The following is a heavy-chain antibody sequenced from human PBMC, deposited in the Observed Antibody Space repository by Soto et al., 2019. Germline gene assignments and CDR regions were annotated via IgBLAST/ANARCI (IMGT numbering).Heavy chain of an antibody. CDR3: ARQYVDIVATIAFDY. Sequence: SETLSLTCTVSGGSISSYYWSWIRQPPGKGLEWIGYIYYSGSTNYNPSLKSRVTISVDTSKNQFSLKLSSVTAADTAVYYCARQYVDIVATIAFDYWGQGTLVTVSS. D-gene: IGHD5-12*01. J-gene: IGHJ4*02. CDR1: GGSISSYY. CDR2: IYYSGST. V-gene: IGHV4-59*01.